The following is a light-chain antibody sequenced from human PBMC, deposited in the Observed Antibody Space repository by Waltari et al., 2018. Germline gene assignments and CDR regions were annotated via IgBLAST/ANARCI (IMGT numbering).Light chain of an antibody. CDR1: SSDVGGYNY. Sequence: QSALTQPASVSGSPGQSVTISCPGTSSDVGGYNYVSWYQQHPGNAPKLMIYEVTHRPSGVSNRFSGSKSGNTASLTISGLQAEDEADYYCSSYTSSTYPLVFGGGTKLTVL. V-gene: IGLV2-14*01. J-gene: IGLJ2*01. CDR3: SSYTSSTYPLV. CDR2: EVT.